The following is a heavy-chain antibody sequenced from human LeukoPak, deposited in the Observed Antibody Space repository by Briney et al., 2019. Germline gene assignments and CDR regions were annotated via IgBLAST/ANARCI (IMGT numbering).Heavy chain of an antibody. D-gene: IGHD6-19*01. CDR3: ARAETGYSSGWYRGFDY. CDR1: GGSFSGYY. CDR2: INHSGST. J-gene: IGHJ4*02. V-gene: IGHV4-34*01. Sequence: PSETLSLTCAVYGGSFSGYYWSWIRQPPGKGLEWIGEINHSGSTNYNPSLKSRVTISVDTSKNQFSLKLSSVTAADPAVYYCARAETGYSSGWYRGFDYWGQGTLVTVSS.